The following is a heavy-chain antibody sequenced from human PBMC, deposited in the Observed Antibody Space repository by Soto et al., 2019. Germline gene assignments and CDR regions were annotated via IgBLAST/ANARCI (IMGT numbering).Heavy chain of an antibody. CDR2: IYYSGTT. Sequence: QVQLQESGPGLVKPSETLSLTCTVSGGSITSYYWSWIRQPPGKALEWIGYIYYSGTTTYNPSLKSRVIISVDTSKNQFSLTLGSVTAADTAVYYCARLNTSGWYGVDFWGQGTLVTVSS. D-gene: IGHD6-19*01. CDR3: ARLNTSGWYGVDF. J-gene: IGHJ4*02. V-gene: IGHV4-59*08. CDR1: GGSITSYY.